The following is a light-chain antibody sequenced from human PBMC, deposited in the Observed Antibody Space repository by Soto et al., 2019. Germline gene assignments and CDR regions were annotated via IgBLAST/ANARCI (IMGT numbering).Light chain of an antibody. Sequence: QSALTQPASVSGSPGQSITISCTGTSRDVGSYNLVSWYQQHPGKAPKLMISEVSKRPSGVSNRFSGSKAGNTASLTISGLQAEDEADYYCCSYAGSSTYVFGTGTKLTVL. V-gene: IGLV2-23*02. CDR3: CSYAGSSTYV. J-gene: IGLJ1*01. CDR1: SRDVGSYNL. CDR2: EVS.